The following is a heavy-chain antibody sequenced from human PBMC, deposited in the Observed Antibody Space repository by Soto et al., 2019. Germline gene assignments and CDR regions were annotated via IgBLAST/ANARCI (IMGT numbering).Heavy chain of an antibody. Sequence: EVQLLESGGGLVQPGGSLRLSCAASGFTFSSYAMSWVRQAPGKGLEWVSAISGSGGSTYYADSVKGRFTISRDNSKNTLYLKMNSLRAEDTAVYYCAKDQVAADGRAYGMDVWGQGNTVTVSS. CDR3: AKDQVAADGRAYGMDV. J-gene: IGHJ6*02. V-gene: IGHV3-23*01. D-gene: IGHD6-13*01. CDR1: GFTFSSYA. CDR2: ISGSGGST.